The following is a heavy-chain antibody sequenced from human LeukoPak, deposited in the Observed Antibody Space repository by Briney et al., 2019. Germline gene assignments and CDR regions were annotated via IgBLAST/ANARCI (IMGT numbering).Heavy chain of an antibody. CDR2: IYTSGST. D-gene: IGHD3-10*01. CDR3: ARERITMVRGDTYYYYYYMDV. V-gene: IGHV4-61*02. CDR1: GGSISSGSYY. J-gene: IGHJ6*03. Sequence: SRTLSLTCTVSGGSISSGSYYWSWIRQPAGKGLEWIGRIYTSGSTNYNPSLKSRVTISVDTSKNQFSLKLSSVTAADTAVYYCARERITMVRGDTYYYYYYMDVWGKGTTVTISS.